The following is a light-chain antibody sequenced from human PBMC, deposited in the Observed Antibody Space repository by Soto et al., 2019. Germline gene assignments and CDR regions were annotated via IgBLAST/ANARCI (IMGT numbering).Light chain of an antibody. CDR1: SSNIGSNY. Sequence: QPVLTQAPSASGTPGHRVTISCSGSSSNIGSNYVYWYQQLPGTAPKLLIYRNNQRPSGVPDRFSGSKSGTSASLAISGLRSEDEADYYCAAWDDSLRVVFGGGTKLTVL. V-gene: IGLV1-47*01. J-gene: IGLJ2*01. CDR2: RNN. CDR3: AAWDDSLRVV.